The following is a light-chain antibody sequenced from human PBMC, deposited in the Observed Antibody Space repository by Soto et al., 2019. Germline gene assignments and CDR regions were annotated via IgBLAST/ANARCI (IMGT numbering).Light chain of an antibody. V-gene: IGKV1-5*01. CDR2: AAS. CDR3: QHYGGVWT. CDR1: QSISSW. Sequence: DIQMTQSPSTLSASVGDRLTITCRASQSISSWLAWYQRKPGKAPKLLIYAASSLQSGVPSRFSGSGSGTDFTLPIRSLQPEDVATYHCQHYGGVWTFGQGTKVDI. J-gene: IGKJ1*01.